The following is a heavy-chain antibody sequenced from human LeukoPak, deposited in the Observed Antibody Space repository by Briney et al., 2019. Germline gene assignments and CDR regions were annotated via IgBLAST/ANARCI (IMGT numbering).Heavy chain of an antibody. CDR1: GYTFTSYD. Sequence: ASVKVSCKASGYTFTSYDINWVRQATGQGLEWMGWMNPNSGNTGYAQKFQGRVTITTDESTSTAYMELSSLRSEDTAVYYCARGGRAAAGFPNPFDYWGQGTLVTVSS. J-gene: IGHJ4*02. CDR2: MNPNSGNT. CDR3: ARGGRAAAGFPNPFDY. V-gene: IGHV1-8*01. D-gene: IGHD6-13*01.